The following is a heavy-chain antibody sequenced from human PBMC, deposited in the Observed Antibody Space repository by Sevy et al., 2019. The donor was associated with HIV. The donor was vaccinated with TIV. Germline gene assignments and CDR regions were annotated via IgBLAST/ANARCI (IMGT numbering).Heavy chain of an antibody. J-gene: IGHJ4*02. CDR2: IGWNSGNI. V-gene: IGHV3-9*01. Sequence: LRLSCAASGFTFDDYAMHWVRQAPGKGLEWVSGIGWNSGNIAYADSVKGRFTISRDNAKNSLYLQMNSLRAEDTALYYCAKDIRLRDGYNYGYFDFWGQGTLVTVSS. CDR3: AKDIRLRDGYNYGYFDF. D-gene: IGHD5-12*01. CDR1: GFTFDDYA.